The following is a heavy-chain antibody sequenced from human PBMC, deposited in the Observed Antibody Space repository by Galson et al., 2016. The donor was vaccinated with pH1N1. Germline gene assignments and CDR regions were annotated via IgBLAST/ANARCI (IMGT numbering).Heavy chain of an antibody. CDR3: AREADSSDSTGYYYKTFDY. CDR2: FQTSGST. CDR1: GVSVNSPTYY. J-gene: IGHJ4*02. Sequence: TLSLTCTVSGVSVNSPTYYWSWIRQPAGKGLEWIGRFQTSGSTNYKPSLNSRVTISLDASNNQFSLKLTSVTAADTAVYYCAREADSSDSTGYYYKTFDYWGQGILVTVSS. V-gene: IGHV4-61*02. D-gene: IGHD3-22*01.